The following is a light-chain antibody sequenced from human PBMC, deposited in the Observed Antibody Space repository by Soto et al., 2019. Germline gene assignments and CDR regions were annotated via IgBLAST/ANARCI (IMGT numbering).Light chain of an antibody. Sequence: DIQLTQSPSSLSASVVDRVTISCRVSQGISSYLNWYRQKPGKVPKFLISSASDLQSGVPSRFSGSGSGTDFALTISSLQPEDVATYYCQKYNSAPQTFGQGTKVDI. CDR1: QGISSY. V-gene: IGKV1-27*01. CDR3: QKYNSAPQT. CDR2: SAS. J-gene: IGKJ1*01.